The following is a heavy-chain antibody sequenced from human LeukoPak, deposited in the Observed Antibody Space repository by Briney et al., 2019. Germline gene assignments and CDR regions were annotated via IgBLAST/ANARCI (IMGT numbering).Heavy chain of an antibody. CDR1: GFTFSSYS. CDR2: ISSSSSYI. Sequence: GGSLRLSCAASGFTFSSYSMNWVRQAPGKGLEWVSSISSSSSYIYYADSVKGRFTISRDNAKNSLYLQMNSLRAEDTAVYYCARDFSEEEGLPETWGKGPLVTAS. D-gene: IGHD2-15*01. J-gene: IGHJ5*01. V-gene: IGHV3-21*01. CDR3: ARDFSEEEGLPET.